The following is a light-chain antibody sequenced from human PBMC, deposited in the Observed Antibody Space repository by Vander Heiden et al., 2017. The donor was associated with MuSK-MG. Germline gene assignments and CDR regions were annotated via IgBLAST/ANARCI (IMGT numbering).Light chain of an antibody. CDR3: QRNDSNPPNT. V-gene: IGKV1-39*01. Sequence: QATSSLSASVGDRVTITCRASQSISSYLNWYQQKPGKAPKLLIYAASSLQCGVPSRFSGSWYGKYFTVTISSRQPEDFAPYSCQRNDSNPPNTFGQGTKLEIK. CDR1: QSISSY. CDR2: AAS. J-gene: IGKJ2*01.